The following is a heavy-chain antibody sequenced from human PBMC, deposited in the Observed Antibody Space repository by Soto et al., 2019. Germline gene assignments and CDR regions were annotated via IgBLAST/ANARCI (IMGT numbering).Heavy chain of an antibody. J-gene: IGHJ4*02. CDR1: GFTFSSYA. V-gene: IGHV3-30-3*01. CDR2: ISYDGSNK. CDR3: AKFVSVAGPFDY. Sequence: PGGSLRLSCAASGFTFSSYAMHWVRQAPGKGLEWVAVISYDGSNKYYADSVKGRFTISRDNSKNTLYLQMNSLRAEDTAVYYCAKFVSVAGPFDYWGQGTLVTVSS. D-gene: IGHD6-19*01.